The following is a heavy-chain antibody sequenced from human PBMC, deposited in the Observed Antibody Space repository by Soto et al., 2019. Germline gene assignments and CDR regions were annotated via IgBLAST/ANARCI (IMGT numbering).Heavy chain of an antibody. D-gene: IGHD6-19*01. Sequence: QVQLQESGPGLVKPSETLSLTCTVSGGSISSYYWSWIRQPPGKGLEWIGYIYYSGSTNYNHSLKIRVTISVDTSKNQFSLKLSSVTAADTAVYYCAREIAVAGTSGFDYWGQGTLVTVSS. CDR2: IYYSGST. CDR1: GGSISSYY. J-gene: IGHJ4*02. CDR3: AREIAVAGTSGFDY. V-gene: IGHV4-59*01.